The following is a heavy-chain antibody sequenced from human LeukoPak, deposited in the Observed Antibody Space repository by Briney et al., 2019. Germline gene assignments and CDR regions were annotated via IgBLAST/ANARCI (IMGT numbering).Heavy chain of an antibody. D-gene: IGHD6-13*01. CDR2: IYYSGST. Sequence: SQTLSLTCTVSGGSISSGGYYWSWIRQHPGKGLERIGFIYYSGSTYYNPSLKSRVTISLDTSKNQFSLNLSSVTAADTAVYYCARATGGAAAADFDPWGQGTLVTVSS. CDR3: ARATGGAAAADFDP. CDR1: GGSISSGGYY. V-gene: IGHV4-31*03. J-gene: IGHJ5*02.